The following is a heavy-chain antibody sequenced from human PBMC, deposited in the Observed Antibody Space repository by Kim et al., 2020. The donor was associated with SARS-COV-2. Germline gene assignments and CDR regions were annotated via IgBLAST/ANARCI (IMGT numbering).Heavy chain of an antibody. Sequence: GGSLRLSCATSGFLLSAYGFHWVRQAPGKGLEWVAFISNDGGDEDYADSVKGRFTISRDNSRDTLYLQMNHLRPEDTAVYYCARDRGYNYGYFDYWGQGALVAVSS. J-gene: IGHJ4*02. D-gene: IGHD5-18*01. CDR1: GFLLSAYG. CDR3: ARDRGYNYGYFDY. V-gene: IGHV3-30*04. CDR2: ISNDGGDE.